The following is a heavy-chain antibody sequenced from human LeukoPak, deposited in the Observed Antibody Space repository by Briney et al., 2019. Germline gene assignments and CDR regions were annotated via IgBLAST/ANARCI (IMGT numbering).Heavy chain of an antibody. CDR2: INHSGST. Sequence: SETLSLTCAVYGGSFSGYYWSWIRQPPGKGLEWIGEINHSGSTNYNPSLKSRVTISVDTSKNQFSLKLSTVTAADTAVYYCASEVGYCSGGSCYYFDYWGQGTLVTASS. CDR3: ASEVGYCSGGSCYYFDY. J-gene: IGHJ4*02. V-gene: IGHV4-34*01. CDR1: GGSFSGYY. D-gene: IGHD2-15*01.